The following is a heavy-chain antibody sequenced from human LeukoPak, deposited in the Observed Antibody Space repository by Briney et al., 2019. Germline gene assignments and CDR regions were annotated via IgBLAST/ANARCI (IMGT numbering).Heavy chain of an antibody. D-gene: IGHD2-15*01. V-gene: IGHV4-34*01. CDR3: ARYRVAATGWFDP. Sequence: PSETLSLTCAVYGGSFSGYYWSWIRQPPGQGLEWIGEINHSGSTNYNPSLKSRVTISVDTSKNQFSLKLSSVAAADTAVYYCARYRVAATGWFDPWGQGTLVTVSS. J-gene: IGHJ5*02. CDR1: GGSFSGYY. CDR2: INHSGST.